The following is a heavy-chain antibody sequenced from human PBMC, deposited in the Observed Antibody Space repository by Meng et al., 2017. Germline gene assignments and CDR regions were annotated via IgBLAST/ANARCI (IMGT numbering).Heavy chain of an antibody. CDR1: GFTLSSYA. Sequence: VQLVQAGGSVAQPGRSLRLSCAASGFTLSSYAMPWVRQAPGKGLEWVAVISYDGSNKYYADSVKGRFTISRDNSKNTLYLQMNSLRAEDTAVYYCAHFDYWGQGTLVTVSS. CDR3: AHFDY. J-gene: IGHJ4*02. V-gene: IGHV3-30*01. CDR2: ISYDGSNK.